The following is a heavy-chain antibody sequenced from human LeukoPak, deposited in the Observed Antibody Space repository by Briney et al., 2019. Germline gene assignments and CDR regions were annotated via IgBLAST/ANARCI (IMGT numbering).Heavy chain of an antibody. D-gene: IGHD1-26*01. Sequence: GGSLRLSCAAPGFSFKDYAMHWVRQIPGKGLEWVSAISWNGGSTAYADSVKGRFTISRDNAKNSLFLQLGNLRPEDTALYYCAKHLRATNTFTFFGLDVWGQGTTVTVSS. J-gene: IGHJ6*02. CDR3: AKHLRATNTFTFFGLDV. V-gene: IGHV3-9*01. CDR1: GFSFKDYA. CDR2: ISWNGGST.